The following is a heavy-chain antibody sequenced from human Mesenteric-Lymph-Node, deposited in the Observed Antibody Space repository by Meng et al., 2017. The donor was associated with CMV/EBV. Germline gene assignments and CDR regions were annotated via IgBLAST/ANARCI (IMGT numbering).Heavy chain of an antibody. V-gene: IGHV3-48*04. CDR1: GSTFSTYS. CDR2: ITSSSATI. D-gene: IGHD1-1*01. J-gene: IGHJ4*02. CDR3: VRGYSTNWNQPAYFDY. Sequence: GESLKISCVASGSTFSTYSMNWVRQAPGKGLEWISYITSSSATIYHSDSVKGRFTISRDNAKDSLYLQLNSLRAEDTAVYYCVRGYSTNWNQPAYFDYWGQGALVTVSS.